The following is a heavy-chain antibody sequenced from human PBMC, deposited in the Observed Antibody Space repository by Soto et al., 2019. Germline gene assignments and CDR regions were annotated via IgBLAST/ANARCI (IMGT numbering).Heavy chain of an antibody. CDR3: ARRNKYSSRGYGLPRFDP. V-gene: IGHV4-34*01. D-gene: IGHD6-13*01. J-gene: IGHJ5*02. CDR1: GGSFSSYC. Sequence: QVQLQQWGAGLLKPSETLSLTCAVYGGSFSSYCWTWIRQPPGKGLEWIGEINHSGSTDYNRSLKSRVXXXVXXSKTQFSLKLSSLTAADTAVYSCARRNKYSSRGYGLPRFDPWGQGTLVTVSS. CDR2: INHSGST.